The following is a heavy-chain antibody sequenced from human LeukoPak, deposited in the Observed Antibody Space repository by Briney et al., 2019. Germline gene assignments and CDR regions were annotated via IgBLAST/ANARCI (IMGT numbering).Heavy chain of an antibody. D-gene: IGHD2-21*02. Sequence: GGSLRLSCAASGFTFSSYTMHWVRQAPGKGLEWVSLISWDGGSTYYADSVKGRFTISRDNSKNSLYLQMNSLRTEDTALYYCVAYCGGDCYSEFDYWGQGTLVTVSS. J-gene: IGHJ4*02. CDR3: VAYCGGDCYSEFDY. CDR1: GFTFSSYT. CDR2: ISWDGGST. V-gene: IGHV3-43*01.